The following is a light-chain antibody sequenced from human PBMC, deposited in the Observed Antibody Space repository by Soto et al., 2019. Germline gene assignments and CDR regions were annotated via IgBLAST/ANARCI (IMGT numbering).Light chain of an antibody. CDR1: QTVNNNY. V-gene: IGKV3-20*01. CDR3: QHIDTFRLT. J-gene: IGKJ4*01. CDR2: GAS. Sequence: ELVLTQSPGTLSLSPGERATLSCRASQTVNNNYLAWYQQIPGQAPRLLISGASGRATGTPDRFSGSASGTDFTLTISRLEPEDFAVYYCQHIDTFRLTFGGGTKVELK.